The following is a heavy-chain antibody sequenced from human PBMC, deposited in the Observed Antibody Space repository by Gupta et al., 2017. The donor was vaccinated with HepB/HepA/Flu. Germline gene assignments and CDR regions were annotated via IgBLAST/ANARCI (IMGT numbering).Heavy chain of an antibody. J-gene: IGHJ4*02. CDR1: GFSLSSTGMR. Sequence: QVTLKESGPALVKPTQTLTLTCTFSGFSLSSTGMRVSWIRQPPGKALEWLARIDWDDEKFYNTSLKTRLTISKDPSKNQVVLIMTNMDPVDTATYYCARTASLMDCCSTSCSPFDYWGQGSLVTVSS. V-gene: IGHV2-70*04. CDR3: ARTASLMDCCSTSCSPFDY. CDR2: IDWDDEK. D-gene: IGHD2-2*01.